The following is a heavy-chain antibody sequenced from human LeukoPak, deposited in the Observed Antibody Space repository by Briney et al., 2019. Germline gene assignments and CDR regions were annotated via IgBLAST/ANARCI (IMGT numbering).Heavy chain of an antibody. CDR2: INSDGSST. V-gene: IGHV3-74*01. J-gene: IGHJ4*02. CDR3: ARGYYDSSGGFDY. CDR1: GFTFSSYW. Sequence: PGGSLRLSCAASGFTFSSYWMHWVRQAPGKGLVWVSRINSDGSSTSYADSVKGRFTISRDNSKNTLYLQMNSLRAEDTAVYYCARGYYDSSGGFDYWGQGTLVTVSS. D-gene: IGHD3-22*01.